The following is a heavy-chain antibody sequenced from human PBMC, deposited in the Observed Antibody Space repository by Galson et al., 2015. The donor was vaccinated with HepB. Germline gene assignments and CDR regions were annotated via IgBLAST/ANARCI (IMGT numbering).Heavy chain of an antibody. CDR3: ARNPPYCPRTICYAGLAVD. Sequence: SLRLSCAASGFTVNNNYMTWVRQAPGKGLEWVSVIHSGGSIFYADFVKGRFTISRDNSKNTLYLQMNSLRADDTAMYYCARNPPYCPRTICYAGLAVDWGQGTLVIVSS. J-gene: IGHJ4*02. CDR1: GFTVNNNY. V-gene: IGHV3-53*01. CDR2: IHSGGSI. D-gene: IGHD2-21*01.